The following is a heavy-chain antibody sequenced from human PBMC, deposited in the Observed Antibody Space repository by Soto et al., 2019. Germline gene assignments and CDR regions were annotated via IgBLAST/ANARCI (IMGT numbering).Heavy chain of an antibody. Sequence: QVQLQESGPGLVKPSQTLSLTCTVSGGSISSGGYYWSWIRQHPGKGLEWIGYIYYSGSTYYNPSLKSRVTISVDPSKNQFSLKLSSVTAADTAVYYCAREGDSSGYYLDEGGLGAFDIWGQGTMVTVSS. J-gene: IGHJ3*02. CDR1: GGSISSGGYY. V-gene: IGHV4-31*03. CDR3: AREGDSSGYYLDEGGLGAFDI. CDR2: IYYSGST. D-gene: IGHD3-22*01.